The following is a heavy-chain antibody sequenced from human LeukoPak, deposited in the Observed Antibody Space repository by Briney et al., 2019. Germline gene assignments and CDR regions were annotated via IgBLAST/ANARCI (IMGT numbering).Heavy chain of an antibody. V-gene: IGHV4-30-2*01. CDR3: ASWPVGWYGEDS. CDR2: IYHSGST. D-gene: IGHD6-19*01. CDR1: GGSISSGGYY. J-gene: IGHJ4*02. Sequence: SQTLSLTCNVSGGSISSGGYYWSWIRQPPGKGLEWIGYIYHSGSTYYNPSLKSRVTISVDRSKNQFSLKLSSVTAADTAVYYCASWPVGWYGEDSWGQGTLVTVSS.